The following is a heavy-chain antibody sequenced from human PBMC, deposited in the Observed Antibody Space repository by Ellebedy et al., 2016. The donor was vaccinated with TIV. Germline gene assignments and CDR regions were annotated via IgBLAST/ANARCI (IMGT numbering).Heavy chain of an antibody. J-gene: IGHJ4*02. Sequence: MPGGSLRLSCTVSGYSISSGYYWGWIRQPPGKGLEWIATIYHNGNAYYNQSLKSRVTISVDTSNNQFSLRVDSVTAADTAVYYCARNRASESYSADWGQGTLVTVSS. CDR1: GYSISSGYY. V-gene: IGHV4-38-2*02. CDR3: ARNRASESYSAD. D-gene: IGHD2-15*01. CDR2: IYHNGNA.